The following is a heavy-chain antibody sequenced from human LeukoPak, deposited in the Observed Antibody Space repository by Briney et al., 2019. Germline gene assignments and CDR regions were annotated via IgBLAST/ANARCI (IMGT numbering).Heavy chain of an antibody. CDR1: GFTFSSYS. V-gene: IGHV3-48*01. D-gene: IGHD3-9*01. Sequence: GGSLRLSCAASGFTFSSYSMNWVRQAPGKGLEWVSYISSSSSTIYYADSVKGRFTISRDNAKNSLYLQMYSLRAEDTAVYYCARDGPYYDILTGYYNPVRYFDYWGQGTLVTVSS. CDR2: ISSSSSTI. CDR3: ARDGPYYDILTGYYNPVRYFDY. J-gene: IGHJ4*02.